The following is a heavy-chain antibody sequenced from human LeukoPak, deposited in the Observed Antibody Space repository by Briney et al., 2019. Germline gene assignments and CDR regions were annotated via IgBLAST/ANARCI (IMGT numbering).Heavy chain of an antibody. CDR3: ARSGTAAGYNWFDP. D-gene: IGHD3-10*01. Sequence: SETLSLTCAVYGGSFSGYYWSWIRQPPGKGLEWIGEINHSGSTNYNPSLKSRVTISVDTSKNQFSLKLSSVTAADTAVYYCARSGTAAGYNWFDPWGQGTLVTVSS. V-gene: IGHV4-34*01. CDR1: GGSFSGYY. CDR2: INHSGST. J-gene: IGHJ5*02.